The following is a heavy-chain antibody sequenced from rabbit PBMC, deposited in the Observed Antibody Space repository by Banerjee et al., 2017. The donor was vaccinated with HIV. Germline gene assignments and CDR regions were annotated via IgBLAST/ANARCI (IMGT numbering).Heavy chain of an antibody. CDR2: INTGSGST. D-gene: IGHD4-1*01. J-gene: IGHJ6*01. Sequence: QEQLEESGGDLVKPEGSLTLTCTASGFSFSSNAMCWVRQAPGKGLEWIGCINTGSGSTWYASWAKGRFTISKTSSTTVTLQMTSLTAADTATYFCARDLAGITGWNFGLWGPGTLVTVS. CDR3: ARDLAGITGWNFGL. CDR1: GFSFSSNA. V-gene: IGHV1S45*01.